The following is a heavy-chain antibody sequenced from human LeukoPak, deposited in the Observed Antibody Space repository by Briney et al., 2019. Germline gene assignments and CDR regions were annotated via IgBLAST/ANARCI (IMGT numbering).Heavy chain of an antibody. Sequence: ASVKVSCKASGYTFTSYGISWVRQAPGQGLEWMGRIIPILGIANYAQKFQGRVTITADKFTSTAYMELSSLRSEDTAVYYCAREGVGGIAVAVSWFDPWGQGTLVTVSS. V-gene: IGHV1-69*04. CDR1: GYTFTSYG. J-gene: IGHJ5*02. D-gene: IGHD6-19*01. CDR2: IIPILGIA. CDR3: AREGVGGIAVAVSWFDP.